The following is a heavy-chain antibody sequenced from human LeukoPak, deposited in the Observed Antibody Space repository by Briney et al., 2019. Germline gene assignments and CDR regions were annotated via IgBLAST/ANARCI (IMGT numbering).Heavy chain of an antibody. CDR1: GYTFTSYD. CDR2: MNPNSGNT. CDR3: ARGRLRFLGFDY. V-gene: IGHV1-8*01. Sequence: ASVKVSCKASGYTFTSYDINWVRQATGQRLEWMGWMNPNSGNTGYAQKFQGRVTMTKNTSISTAYMELRSLRSEHTAVYYCARGRLRFLGFDYWGQGTLVTVSS. D-gene: IGHD3-3*01. J-gene: IGHJ4*02.